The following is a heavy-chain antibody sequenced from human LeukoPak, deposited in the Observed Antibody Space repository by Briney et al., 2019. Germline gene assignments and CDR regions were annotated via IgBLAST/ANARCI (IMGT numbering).Heavy chain of an antibody. CDR2: ISRSSSYT. J-gene: IGHJ4*02. CDR3: TRSGYRHPYHFDS. CDR1: GFTFSNYA. D-gene: IGHD3-22*01. V-gene: IGHV3-21*04. Sequence: GGTLRLSCVASGFTFSNYAMSWVRQAPGKGLEWVSSISRSSSYTYYAESVKGRFTISRDNSKNTLSLQMNSLRAEDTAIYYCTRSGYRHPYHFDSWGQGTLVTVSS.